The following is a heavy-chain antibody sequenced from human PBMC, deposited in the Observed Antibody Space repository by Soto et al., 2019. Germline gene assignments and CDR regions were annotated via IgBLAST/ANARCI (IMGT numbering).Heavy chain of an antibody. Sequence: QVQLVESGGGVVQPGRSLRLSCAASGFTFSSYGLHWVRQAPGKGLEWVAGISYDGSNKYYAESVKGRFTISRDNSKNTLYLQTSSLRAEDTAVYYCARCGSNDYLLLSGADYYYYNAMDVWGQGTTVTVSS. D-gene: IGHD3-10*02. V-gene: IGHV3-30-3*01. CDR3: ARCGSNDYLLLSGADYYYYNAMDV. CDR2: ISYDGSNK. J-gene: IGHJ6*02. CDR1: GFTFSSYG.